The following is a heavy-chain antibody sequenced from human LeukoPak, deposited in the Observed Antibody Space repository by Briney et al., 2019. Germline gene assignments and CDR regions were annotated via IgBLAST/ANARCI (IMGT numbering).Heavy chain of an antibody. CDR3: ARQYDSYFYYYLDL. CDR2: IYYSGST. J-gene: IGHJ6*03. CDR1: GDSISSYY. V-gene: IGHV4-59*08. Sequence: SETLSLTCSVSGDSISSYYWSWIRQPPGKGLEWIGYIYYSGSTNYSPSLKSRVTISVDTSKNQFSLKLSSVTAADTAVYYCARQYDSYFYYYLDLWGTGTTVTVSS.